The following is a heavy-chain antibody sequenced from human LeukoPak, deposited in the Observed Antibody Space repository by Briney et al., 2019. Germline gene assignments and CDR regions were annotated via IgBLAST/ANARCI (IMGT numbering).Heavy chain of an antibody. CDR2: IYSGGST. V-gene: IGHV3-66*01. Sequence: GGSLRLSCAASGFTFSSYDMHWVRQAPGKGLEWVSVIYSGGSTYYADSVKGRFTISRDNSKNTLYLQMNSLRAEDTAVYYCLGHFDYWGQGTLVTVSS. CDR1: GFTFSSYD. CDR3: LGHFDY. J-gene: IGHJ4*02.